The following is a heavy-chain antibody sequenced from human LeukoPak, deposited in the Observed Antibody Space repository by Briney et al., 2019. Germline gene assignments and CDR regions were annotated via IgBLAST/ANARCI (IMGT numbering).Heavy chain of an antibody. Sequence: GESLMISCKGSGCNFTSYWIGWVRQMPRQGLEWMGVIYPGDGDARYSPSFKGQVTISADKSMSTAYLQWSSLKASDTAMYYCSIGGAYSYDYFDYWGQGTLVTVSS. D-gene: IGHD5-18*01. CDR1: GCNFTSYW. J-gene: IGHJ4*02. V-gene: IGHV5-51*01. CDR2: IYPGDGDA. CDR3: SIGGAYSYDYFDY.